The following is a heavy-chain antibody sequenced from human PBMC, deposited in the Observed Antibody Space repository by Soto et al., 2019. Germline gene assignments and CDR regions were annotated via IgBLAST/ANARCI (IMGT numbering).Heavy chain of an antibody. Sequence: LRLSCVGSGFIFDDYAMHWVRQAPGKGLEWISSISWDSKNIEYVDSVKGRFTISRDNAKNSLFLKMNSLRVEDTASYFCARAQSSGWTTLYYFENWGQGTLVTVAS. CDR3: ARAQSSGWTTLYYFEN. CDR1: GFIFDDYA. J-gene: IGHJ4*02. D-gene: IGHD6-19*01. CDR2: ISWDSKNI. V-gene: IGHV3-9*01.